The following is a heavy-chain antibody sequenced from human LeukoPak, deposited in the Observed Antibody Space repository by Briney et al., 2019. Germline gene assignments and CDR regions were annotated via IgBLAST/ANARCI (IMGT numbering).Heavy chain of an antibody. D-gene: IGHD2-2*02. V-gene: IGHV3-7*01. CDR3: ARGPAYCSSTSCYTPPNY. CDR2: IKQDGREK. CDR1: GFTFSSYW. J-gene: IGHJ4*02. Sequence: GGSLRLSCAASGFTFSSYWMSWVRQAPGKRLEGGANIKQDGREKYYVDSVKGRFTISRDNAKNSLYLQMNSLRAEDTAVYYCARGPAYCSSTSCYTPPNYWGQGTLVTVSS.